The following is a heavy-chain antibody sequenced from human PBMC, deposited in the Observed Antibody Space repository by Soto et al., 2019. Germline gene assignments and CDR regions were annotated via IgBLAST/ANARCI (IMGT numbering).Heavy chain of an antibody. CDR2: IIPIFDTA. CDR3: AREHDFLTGYSFDY. V-gene: IGHV1-69*13. J-gene: IGHJ4*02. D-gene: IGHD3-9*01. Sequence: ASVKVSCKTSGGTFSSYAISWVRQAPGQGLEWMGGIIPIFDTANYAQKFQGRVTITADESTSTAYMELSSLSSEDTAVYYCAREHDFLTGYSFDYWGQGTLVTVSS. CDR1: GGTFSSYA.